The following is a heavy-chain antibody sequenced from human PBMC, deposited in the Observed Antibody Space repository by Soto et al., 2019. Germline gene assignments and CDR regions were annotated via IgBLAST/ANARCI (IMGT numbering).Heavy chain of an antibody. CDR3: AREFPTGYSSGWPSAFDI. CDR2: IGTAGDT. CDR1: GFTFSSYD. V-gene: IGHV3-13*01. Sequence: GESLKISCAASGFTFSSYDMHWVRQATGKGLEWVSAIGTAGDTYYPGSVKGRFTISRENAKNSLYLQMNSLRAGDTAVYYCAREFPTGYSSGWPSAFDIWGQGTMVTVSS. D-gene: IGHD6-19*01. J-gene: IGHJ3*02.